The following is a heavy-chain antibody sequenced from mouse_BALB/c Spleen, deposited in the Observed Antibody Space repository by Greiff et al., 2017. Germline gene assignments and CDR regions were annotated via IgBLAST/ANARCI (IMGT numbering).Heavy chain of an antibody. J-gene: IGHJ3*01. D-gene: IGHD2-3*01. CDR3: ARDDGYGAGFAY. Sequence: EVHLVESGPSLVKPSQTLSLTCSVTGDSITSGYWNWIRKFPGNKLEYMGYISYSGSTYYNPSLKSRISITRDTSKNQYYLQLNSVTTEDTATYYCARDDGYGAGFAYWGQGTLVTVSA. V-gene: IGHV3-8*02. CDR1: GDSITSGY. CDR2: ISYSGST.